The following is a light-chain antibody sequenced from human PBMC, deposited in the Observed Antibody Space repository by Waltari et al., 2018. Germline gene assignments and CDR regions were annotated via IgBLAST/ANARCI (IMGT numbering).Light chain of an antibody. Sequence: DVQMTQSPATLSASVGDRVTITCRASQSITDWLAWYQQKPGKAPKLLIYKASTLESGVPSRFIGTRSGTEFTLTISNLQPDDIATYYCQQYTIYPLTFGGGTKVAI. CDR3: QQYTIYPLT. J-gene: IGKJ4*01. CDR2: KAS. V-gene: IGKV1-5*03. CDR1: QSITDW.